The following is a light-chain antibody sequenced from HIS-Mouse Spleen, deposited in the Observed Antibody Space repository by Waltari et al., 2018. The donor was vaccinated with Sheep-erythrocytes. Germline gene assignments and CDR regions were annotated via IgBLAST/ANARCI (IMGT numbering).Light chain of an antibody. Sequence: QSALTQPRSVSGSPGQSVTISCTGTSSDVGGYNYVSWYQQHPGKAPKLMIYDVSKRPSGVPDRVSGSKYGNTASLTISGLQAEDEADYYCCSYAGSYTYVFGTGTKVTVL. J-gene: IGLJ1*01. CDR3: CSYAGSYTYV. V-gene: IGLV2-11*01. CDR1: SSDVGGYNY. CDR2: DVS.